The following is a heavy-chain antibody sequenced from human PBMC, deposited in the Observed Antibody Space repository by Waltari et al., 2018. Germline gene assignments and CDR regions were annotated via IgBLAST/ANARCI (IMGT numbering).Heavy chain of an antibody. CDR1: GFTFSSYE. CDR2: ISSSGSTI. D-gene: IGHD4-17*01. Sequence: EVQLVESGGGLVQPGGSLRLSCAASGFTFSSYEMNWVRQAPGKGLEWVSYISSSGSTIYYADSVKGRFTISRDNAKNSLYLQMNSLRAEDTAVYYCARDSVDYGDYGFTGQYYYYGMDVWGQGTTVTVSS. V-gene: IGHV3-48*03. CDR3: ARDSVDYGDYGFTGQYYYYGMDV. J-gene: IGHJ6*02.